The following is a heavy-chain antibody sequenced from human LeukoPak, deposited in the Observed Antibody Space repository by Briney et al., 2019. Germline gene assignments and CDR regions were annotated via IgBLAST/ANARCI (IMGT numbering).Heavy chain of an antibody. CDR1: GFTFDDYA. J-gene: IGHJ4*02. Sequence: PGRSLRLSCAASGFTFDDYAMHWVRQAPGKGLEWVSGISWNSGSIGYADSVKGRFTISRDNAKNSLYLQMNSLRAEDTALYYCAKSVYSSSPYYFDYWGQGTLVTVSS. V-gene: IGHV3-9*01. CDR3: AKSVYSSSPYYFDY. CDR2: ISWNSGSI. D-gene: IGHD6-6*01.